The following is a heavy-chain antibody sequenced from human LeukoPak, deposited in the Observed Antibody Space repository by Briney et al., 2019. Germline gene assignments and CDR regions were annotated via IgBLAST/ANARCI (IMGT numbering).Heavy chain of an antibody. CDR3: AREGSIVGATPYFQH. Sequence: SQTLSLTCTVSGGSISSGDYYWSWIRQPPGKGLEWIGYIYYSGSTYYNPSLKSRVTISVDTSKNQFSLKLSSVTAADTAVYYCAREGSIVGATPYFQHWGQGTLVTVSS. D-gene: IGHD1-26*01. V-gene: IGHV4-30-4*08. CDR1: GGSISSGDYY. CDR2: IYYSGST. J-gene: IGHJ1*01.